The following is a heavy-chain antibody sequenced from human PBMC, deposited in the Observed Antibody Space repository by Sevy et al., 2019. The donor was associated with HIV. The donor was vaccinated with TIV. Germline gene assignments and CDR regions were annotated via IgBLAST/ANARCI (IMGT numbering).Heavy chain of an antibody. D-gene: IGHD2-15*01. CDR3: AAYCSGGNCYYEFDY. CDR1: GFSFDDYA. Sequence: GGSLRLSCAASGFSFDDYAMHWVRQAPGKGLEWVSLISWDGDVTYYTDSVKGRFTISRDNRKTSLYLEMNSLRAEDTALYYCAAYCSGGNCYYEFDYWGQGTLVTVSS. V-gene: IGHV3-43D*03. J-gene: IGHJ4*02. CDR2: ISWDGDVT.